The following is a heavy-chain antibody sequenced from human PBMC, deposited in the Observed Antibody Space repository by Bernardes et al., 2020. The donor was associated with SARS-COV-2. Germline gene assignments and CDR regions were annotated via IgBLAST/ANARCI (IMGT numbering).Heavy chain of an antibody. CDR2: ISGYNGNT. CDR1: GYTYTNYG. Sequence: ASVKVSCMASGYTYTNYGIAWVRQAPGHGLEWLGWISGYNGNTNYARHLQDRISMTTDLSTNTAFMELRRLRSDDTAVYYCARVEGFCSGGTCFSLFYFDHWGQGTLVSVSS. CDR3: ARVEGFCSGGTCFSLFYFDH. J-gene: IGHJ4*02. D-gene: IGHD2-15*01. V-gene: IGHV1-18*04.